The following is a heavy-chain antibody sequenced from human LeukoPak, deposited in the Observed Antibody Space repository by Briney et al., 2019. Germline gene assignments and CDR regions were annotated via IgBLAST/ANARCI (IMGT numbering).Heavy chain of an antibody. V-gene: IGHV3-33*01. CDR3: ARDPPPRYCSGGSCYSYGMDV. CDR1: GFTFSSYG. J-gene: IGHJ6*02. D-gene: IGHD2-15*01. CDR2: IWYDGSNK. Sequence: GGSLRLSCAASGFTFSSYGMHCVRQAPGKGLEWVAVIWYDGSNKYYADSVKGRFTISRDNSKNTLYLQMNSLRAEDTAVYYCARDPPPRYCSGGSCYSYGMDVWGQGTTVTVSS.